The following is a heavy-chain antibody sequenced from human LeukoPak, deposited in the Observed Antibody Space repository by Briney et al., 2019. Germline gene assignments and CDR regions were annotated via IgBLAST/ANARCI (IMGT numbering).Heavy chain of an antibody. CDR3: ARGGGGSQN. D-gene: IGHD3-16*01. Sequence: KASETLSLTCAVYGGSFSGYYWSWIRQPPGKGLEWIGEINHSGSTNYNPSLKSRVIISVDTSKNQFSLKLSSVTAADTAVYYCARGGGGSQNWGQGTLVTVSS. J-gene: IGHJ4*02. CDR1: GGSFSGYY. V-gene: IGHV4-34*01. CDR2: INHSGST.